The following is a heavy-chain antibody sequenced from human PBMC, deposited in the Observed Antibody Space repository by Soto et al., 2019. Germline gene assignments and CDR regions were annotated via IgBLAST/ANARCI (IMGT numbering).Heavy chain of an antibody. CDR2: IYYSGST. J-gene: IGHJ5*02. Sequence: SETLSLTCTVSGGSISSYYWSWIRQPPGEGLEWIGYIYYSGSTNYNPSLKSRVTISVDTSKNKFSLKLSSVTAADTAVYYCARSEVGAIPGNWFDPWGQGTLVTVSS. CDR3: ARSEVGAIPGNWFDP. CDR1: GGSISSYY. D-gene: IGHD1-26*01. V-gene: IGHV4-59*01.